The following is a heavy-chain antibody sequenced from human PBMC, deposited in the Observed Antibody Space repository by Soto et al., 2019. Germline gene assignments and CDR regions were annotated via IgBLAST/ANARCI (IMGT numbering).Heavy chain of an antibody. CDR3: ARWTGNTSQTKTGWEFDY. V-gene: IGHV1-2*02. Sequence: XSVKGSCKAAGYPLTGYYMHWGRQAPGQGLEWMGWINPNSGGTNYAQKFQGRVTMTRDTSISTAYMELSRLRSDDTAVYYCARWTGNTSQTKTGWEFDYWGQGTLVTVSS. CDR2: INPNSGGT. CDR1: GYPLTGYY. D-gene: IGHD1-7*01. J-gene: IGHJ4*02.